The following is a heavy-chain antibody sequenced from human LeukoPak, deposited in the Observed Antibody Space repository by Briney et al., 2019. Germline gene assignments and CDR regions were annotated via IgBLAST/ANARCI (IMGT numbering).Heavy chain of an antibody. D-gene: IGHD3-22*01. CDR1: GFSLSNARMG. J-gene: IGHJ3*02. CDR2: IFSNDEK. Sequence: ESGPVLVKPTETLTLTCTVSGFSLSNARMGVSWIRQPPGKALEWLAHIFSNDEKSYSTTLKSRLTISKDTSKSQVVLTMTNMDPVDTATYYCARKYYYDSSGYYGVEGDAFDIWGQGTMVTVSS. V-gene: IGHV2-26*01. CDR3: ARKYYYDSSGYYGVEGDAFDI.